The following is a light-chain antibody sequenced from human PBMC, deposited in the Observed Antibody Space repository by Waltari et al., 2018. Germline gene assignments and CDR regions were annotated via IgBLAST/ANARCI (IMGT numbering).Light chain of an antibody. CDR1: QSISRF. CDR2: DAS. CDR3: QKYGSLPAT. Sequence: EIMLTQSPGTLSLSPGERATLSCMASQSISRFLAWYQQKPGQAPRLLIYDASTRATGIPDRFSGSGSGTDFSLTISRLEPEDIAVYYCQKYGSLPATFGQGTKVEIK. J-gene: IGKJ1*01. V-gene: IGKV3-20*01.